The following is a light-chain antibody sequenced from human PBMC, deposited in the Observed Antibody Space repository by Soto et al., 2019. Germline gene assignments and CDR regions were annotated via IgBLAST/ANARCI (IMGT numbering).Light chain of an antibody. CDR3: QSYDSSLSGYV. CDR2: ANS. V-gene: IGLV1-40*01. CDR1: SSNIGAGYD. Sequence: QSVLTQTPSVSVAPGQSVTISCTGSSSNIGAGYDVHWYQQLPGTAPKLLIYANSIRPSGVPDRLSGSKSGTSASLAITGLQAEDEADYYCQSYDSSLSGYVFGTGTKVTVL. J-gene: IGLJ1*01.